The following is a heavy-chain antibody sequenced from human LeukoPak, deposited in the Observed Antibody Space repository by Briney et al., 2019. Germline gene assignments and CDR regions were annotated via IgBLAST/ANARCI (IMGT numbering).Heavy chain of an antibody. CDR3: ARGYALYSGRYIDFDY. Sequence: GASVKVPCKASGYTFTGHYMHWGRQAPGQGLEWMGWINPNNGGTNYAQKFQGRVTMTRDTSISTAYMELSRLRSDDTAVYYCARGYALYSGRYIDFDYGGQGTLVTVSS. V-gene: IGHV1-2*02. CDR1: GYTFTGHY. J-gene: IGHJ4*02. D-gene: IGHD1-26*01. CDR2: INPNNGGT.